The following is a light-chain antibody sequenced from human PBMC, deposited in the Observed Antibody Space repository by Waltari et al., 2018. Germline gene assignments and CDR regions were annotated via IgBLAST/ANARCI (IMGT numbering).Light chain of an antibody. CDR3: GQGTHLPFT. CDR1: QSLVHKNGNTY. J-gene: IGKJ3*01. Sequence: DVVMTQSPLSLAITPGQPASISCRSSQSLVHKNGNTYLSWYQQKPGQPPKRLIYEVSNQDSGVPDRFSGSGAGTDFTLKISRVEAEDVGVYYCGQGTHLPFTFGPGTKLDIK. V-gene: IGKV2-30*02. CDR2: EVS.